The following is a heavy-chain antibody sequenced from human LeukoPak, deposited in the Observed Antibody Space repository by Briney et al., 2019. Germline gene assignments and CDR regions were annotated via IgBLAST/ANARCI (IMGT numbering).Heavy chain of an antibody. Sequence: GGSLRLSCAASGFTFSSYVMHWVRQAPGKGLEWVAIISYDGSNEYYADSVKGRFTISRDNSKNTLYLQMNSLRAADTAVYYCARAPKLRYLDYWGQGSLVTVSS. V-gene: IGHV3-30*04. CDR3: ARAPKLRYLDY. J-gene: IGHJ4*02. CDR2: ISYDGSNE. D-gene: IGHD3-3*01. CDR1: GFTFSSYV.